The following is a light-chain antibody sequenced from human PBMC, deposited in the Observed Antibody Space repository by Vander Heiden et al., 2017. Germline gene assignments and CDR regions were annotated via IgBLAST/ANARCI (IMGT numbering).Light chain of an antibody. V-gene: IGKV2-28*01. CDR2: LGS. CDR1: QSLLHSNGYNY. J-gene: IGKJ3*01. CDR3: RQTLQTPFT. Sequence: DIVMTQSPLSLSVTPGEPASISCRSSQSLLHSNGYNYLDWYLQKPGQSPHLLIYLGSNRASGVPDRFSGSGSGTDFTLKISRVEAEDVGIYYCRQTLQTPFTFGPGTKVDIK.